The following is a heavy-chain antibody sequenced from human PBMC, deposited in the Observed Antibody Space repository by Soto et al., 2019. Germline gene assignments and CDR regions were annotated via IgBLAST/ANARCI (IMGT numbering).Heavy chain of an antibody. V-gene: IGHV4-31*03. CDR2: IYYSGST. CDR1: GGSISSGGYY. J-gene: IGHJ5*02. Sequence: SETLSLTCTVSGGSISSGGYYWSWIRQHPGKGLEWIGYIYYSGSTYYNPSLKSRVTISVDTSKNQFSLKLSSVTAADTAVYYCARAVIVGATIWFDPWGQGTLDTVSS. CDR3: ARAVIVGATIWFDP. D-gene: IGHD1-26*01.